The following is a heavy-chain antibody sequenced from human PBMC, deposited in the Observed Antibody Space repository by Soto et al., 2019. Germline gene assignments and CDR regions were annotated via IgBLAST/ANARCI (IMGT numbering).Heavy chain of an antibody. J-gene: IGHJ5*02. V-gene: IGHV1-8*01. CDR1: GYTFTSYE. CDR2: MNPNSGNT. CDR3: ARATHTIYDFWSGYYYNWFDP. D-gene: IGHD3-3*01. Sequence: GASVKVSCKASGYTFTSYEINWVRQATGQELKRMEWMNPNSGNTGYAQKFQGRVTMTRNTSISTAYMELSSLRSEDTAVYYCARATHTIYDFWSGYYYNWFDPWGQGTLVTVSS.